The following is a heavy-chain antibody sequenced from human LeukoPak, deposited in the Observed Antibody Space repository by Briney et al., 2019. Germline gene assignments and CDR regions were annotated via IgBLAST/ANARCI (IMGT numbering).Heavy chain of an antibody. CDR3: ASWCSSTSCSFDY. CDR1: GFTFSSYA. Sequence: GGSLRLSCAASGFTFSSYAMHWVRQAPGKGLEWVAVISYDGSNKYYADSVKGRFTISRDNSKNTLYLQMNSLRAEDTAVYYCASWCSSTSCSFDYWRQGTLVTVSS. J-gene: IGHJ4*02. V-gene: IGHV3-30*01. D-gene: IGHD2-2*01. CDR2: ISYDGSNK.